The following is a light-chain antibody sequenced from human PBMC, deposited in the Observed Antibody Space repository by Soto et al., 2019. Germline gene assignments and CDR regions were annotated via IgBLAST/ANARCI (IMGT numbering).Light chain of an antibody. CDR2: GTS. CDR1: QSVSSSY. J-gene: IGKJ1*01. CDR3: QQYGSSSWT. V-gene: IGKV3-20*01. Sequence: EIVLTQSPGTLSLSPGVRATRSCRASQSVSSSYLAWYQQKPGQAPRLLIYGTSSRATAIPDRFSGSGSGTDLTLTISRLEPEDFAVYYCQQYGSSSWTVGQGTKVDIK.